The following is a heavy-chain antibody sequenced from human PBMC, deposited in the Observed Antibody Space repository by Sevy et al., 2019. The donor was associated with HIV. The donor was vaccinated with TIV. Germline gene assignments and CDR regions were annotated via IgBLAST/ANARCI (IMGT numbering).Heavy chain of an antibody. Sequence: GGSLRLSCAASGFTFSSYGMHWVRQAPGKGLEWVAVIWYDGSNKYYADSVKGRFTISRDNSKNTLYLQMNSLRAEDTAVYYCARDGRGIVVVPAATSYFDYWDQGTLVTVSS. V-gene: IGHV3-33*01. CDR3: ARDGRGIVVVPAATSYFDY. CDR1: GFTFSSYG. D-gene: IGHD2-2*01. CDR2: IWYDGSNK. J-gene: IGHJ4*02.